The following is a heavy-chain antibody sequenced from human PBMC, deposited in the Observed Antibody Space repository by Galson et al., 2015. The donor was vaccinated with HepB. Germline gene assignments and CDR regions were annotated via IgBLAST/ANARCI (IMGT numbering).Heavy chain of an antibody. CDR1: GFTFSSYS. D-gene: IGHD2-2*02. CDR3: ARLYRQLLYSEYYYYYMDV. Sequence: SLRLSCAASGFTFSSYSMNWVRQAPGKGLEWVSSISSSSSYIYYADSVKGRFTISRDNAKDSLYLQMNSLRAEDTAVYYRARLYRQLLYSEYYYYYMDVWGKGTTVSVSS. V-gene: IGHV3-21*01. CDR2: ISSSSSYI. J-gene: IGHJ6*03.